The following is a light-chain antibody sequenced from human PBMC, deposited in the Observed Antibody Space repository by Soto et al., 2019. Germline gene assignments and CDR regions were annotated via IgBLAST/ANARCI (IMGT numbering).Light chain of an antibody. V-gene: IGKV2D-29*01. CDR1: QSLLHSDGKTY. CDR3: MQSVQLPWP. J-gene: IGKJ1*01. Sequence: DIVMTQTPLSLSVTPGQPASISCKSRQSLLHSDGKTYFYWYLQKPGQPPQLLIYEGPNRFSGVSDRFRGRGSGPSFTLKIGRLEAEDVGVYHCMQSVQLPWPCGQGPKVEIK. CDR2: EGP.